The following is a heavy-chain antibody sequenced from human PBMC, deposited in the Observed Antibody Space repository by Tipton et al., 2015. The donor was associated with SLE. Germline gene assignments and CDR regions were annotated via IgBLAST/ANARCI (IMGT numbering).Heavy chain of an antibody. Sequence: SLRLSCAASGFTFSSYGMHWVRQAPGKGLEWVAFIRYDGSIKYYADSVKGRFTISRDNSKNTLYLQLNSLRTEDTAVYYCAKWNDFWSGSEGGMDVWGQGTTVTVSS. D-gene: IGHD3-3*01. CDR2: IRYDGSIK. CDR1: GFTFSSYG. CDR3: AKWNDFWSGSEGGMDV. V-gene: IGHV3-30*02. J-gene: IGHJ6*02.